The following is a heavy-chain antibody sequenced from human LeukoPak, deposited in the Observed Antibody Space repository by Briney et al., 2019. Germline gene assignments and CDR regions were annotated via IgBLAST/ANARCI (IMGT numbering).Heavy chain of an antibody. CDR3: ARVSGICYPFDY. CDR1: GFTFSSYA. J-gene: IGHJ4*02. Sequence: PGRSLRLSCAASGFTFSSYAMHWVRQAPGKGLEWVAVISYDGSNKYYADSVKGRFTISRDNSKNTLYLQMNSLRAEDTAVYYCARVSGICYPFDYWGQGTLVTVSS. V-gene: IGHV3-30-3*01. D-gene: IGHD2-21*01. CDR2: ISYDGSNK.